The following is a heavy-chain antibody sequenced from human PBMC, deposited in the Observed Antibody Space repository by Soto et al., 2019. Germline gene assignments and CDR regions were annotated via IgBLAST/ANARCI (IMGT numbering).Heavy chain of an antibody. Sequence: ASVKVSCKASGYTFTGYYMHWVRQAPGQGLEWMGWINPNSGGTNYAQKFQGRVTMTRDTSISTAYMELSRLRSDDTAVYYCARDLPSIHSSGWYGDYWGQGTLVTVSS. J-gene: IGHJ4*02. CDR3: ARDLPSIHSSGWYGDY. D-gene: IGHD6-19*01. CDR2: INPNSGGT. CDR1: GYTFTGYY. V-gene: IGHV1-2*02.